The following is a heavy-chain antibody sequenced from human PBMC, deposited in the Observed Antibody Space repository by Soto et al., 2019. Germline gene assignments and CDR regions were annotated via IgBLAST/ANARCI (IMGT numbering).Heavy chain of an antibody. V-gene: IGHV3-64*01. D-gene: IGHD6-6*01. Sequence: GGSLRLSCAASEFTLIGYAMDWVRQAPGKGLEYVSGISSNGVGTYYANSVQGRFTISRDNSKDTVYLQMGSLRPEDMAVYYCARRARPDFYYMDVWGKGTTVTVSS. J-gene: IGHJ6*03. CDR1: EFTLIGYA. CDR2: ISSNGVGT. CDR3: ARRARPDFYYMDV.